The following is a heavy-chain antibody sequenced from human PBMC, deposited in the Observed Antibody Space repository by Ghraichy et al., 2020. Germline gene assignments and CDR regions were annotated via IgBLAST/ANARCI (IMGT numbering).Heavy chain of an antibody. CDR2: IYYSGST. V-gene: IGHV4-39*01. CDR3: ARLYSGGPGWFDP. Sequence: SETLSLTCTVSGGSISSSSYYWGWIRQPPGKGLEWIGSIYYSGSTYYNPSLKSRVTISVDTSKNQFSLKLSSVTAADTAVYYCARLYSGGPGWFDPWGQGTLVTVSS. D-gene: IGHD2-21*01. CDR1: GGSISSSSYY. J-gene: IGHJ5*02.